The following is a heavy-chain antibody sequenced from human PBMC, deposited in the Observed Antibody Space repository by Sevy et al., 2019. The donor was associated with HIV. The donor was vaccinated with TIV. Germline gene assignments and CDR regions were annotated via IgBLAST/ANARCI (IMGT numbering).Heavy chain of an antibody. V-gene: IGHV1-8*01. CDR3: ARGNVRGLTIFGVVDAAQYYYYGMDV. J-gene: IGHJ6*02. Sequence: ASVKVSCKASGYTFTSYDINWVRQATGQGLEWMGWVNPNGGNTGYAQKFQGRVTMTRNTSISTAYMELSSLRSEDTAVYYCARGNVRGLTIFGVVDAAQYYYYGMDVWVQGTTVTVSS. CDR1: GYTFTSYD. D-gene: IGHD3-3*01. CDR2: VNPNGGNT.